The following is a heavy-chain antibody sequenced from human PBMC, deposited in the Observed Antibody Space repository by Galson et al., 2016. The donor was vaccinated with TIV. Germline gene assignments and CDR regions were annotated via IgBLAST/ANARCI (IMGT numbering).Heavy chain of an antibody. V-gene: IGHV1-2*06. CDR2: INPSNDGT. CDR1: GYTFTRYY. J-gene: IGHJ3*02. D-gene: IGHD3-9*01. Sequence: SVKVSCKASGYTFTRYYIHWVRQAPGQGLEWMGRINPSNDGTDYAQNFQGRVTMTRDTSIMTVYMKLSSLRSDDTALYYCAKAGAVLRYCDWLFDVFDIWGQGTMVAVSS. CDR3: AKAGAVLRYCDWLFDVFDI.